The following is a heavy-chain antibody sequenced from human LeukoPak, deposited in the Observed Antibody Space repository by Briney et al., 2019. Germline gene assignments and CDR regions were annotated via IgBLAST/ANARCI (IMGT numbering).Heavy chain of an antibody. Sequence: PSETLSLTCTVSGDSITSSSYYWGWIRQPPGKGLEWIGTMYYTGTIYYNPSLKSRVTISVDTSKNQFSLSLSSVTAADTAVYYCARPIRTWGQGTLVIVSS. CDR1: GDSITSSSYY. V-gene: IGHV4-39*07. J-gene: IGHJ5*02. CDR3: ARPIRT. CDR2: MYYTGTI.